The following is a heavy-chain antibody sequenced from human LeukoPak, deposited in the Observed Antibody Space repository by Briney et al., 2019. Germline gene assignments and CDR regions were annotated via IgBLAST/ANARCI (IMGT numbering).Heavy chain of an antibody. V-gene: IGHV3-64*01. D-gene: IGHD2-2*01. CDR2: IGTNGGST. J-gene: IGHJ4*02. CDR3: ARWGSTSCYDY. CDR1: GFAFSQYA. Sequence: GGSLRLSCAASGFAFSQYAMHWVRQAPGKGLEYVSAIGTNGGSTYCANSVKGRFIISRDDSKNTVFLQMGSLRADDMAVYYCARWGSTSCYDYWGQGTLVTVSS.